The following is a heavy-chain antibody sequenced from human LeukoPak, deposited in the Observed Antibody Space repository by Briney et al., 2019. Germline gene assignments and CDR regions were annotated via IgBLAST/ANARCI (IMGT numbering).Heavy chain of an antibody. CDR2: IYYSGTT. J-gene: IGHJ4*02. D-gene: IGHD6-13*01. Sequence: SETLSLTCTVTGGSISSYYWSWIRQPPGKGLEWIGYIYYSGTTNYNPSLRSRVTISVDTSKNQFSLKLSSVTAADTAVYYCARGVYIAAAQYGYWGQGTLVTVSS. V-gene: IGHV4-59*01. CDR3: ARGVYIAAAQYGY. CDR1: GGSISSYY.